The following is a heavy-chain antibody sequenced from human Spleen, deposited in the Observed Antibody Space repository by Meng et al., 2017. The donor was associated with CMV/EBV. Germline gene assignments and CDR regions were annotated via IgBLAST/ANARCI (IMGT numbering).Heavy chain of an antibody. CDR2: ISSSSSYI. J-gene: IGHJ6*02. V-gene: IGHV3-21*01. CDR1: GFTFSRYW. Sequence: GGSLRLSCAASGFTFSRYWMGWVRQAPGKGLEWVSSISSSSSYIYYADSVKGRFTISRDNAKNSLYLQMNSLRAEDTAVYYCARDIRLSYSSTSLGLDVWGQGTTVTVSS. CDR3: ARDIRLSYSSTSLGLDV. D-gene: IGHD2-2*01.